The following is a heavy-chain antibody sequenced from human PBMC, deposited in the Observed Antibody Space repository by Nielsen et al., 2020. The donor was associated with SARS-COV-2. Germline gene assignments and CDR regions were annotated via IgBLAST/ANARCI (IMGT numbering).Heavy chain of an antibody. Sequence: GGSLRLSCAASGFSFSDYYMSWIRQAPGKGLEWVSYISNTGYTNYADSVRGRFTISRDSAKNSVYLQMNSLRAEDTAVYYCAREGRKLPLDYWGQGTLVTVSS. CDR1: GFSFSDYY. V-gene: IGHV3-11*05. J-gene: IGHJ4*02. CDR3: AREGRKLPLDY. CDR2: ISNTGYT. D-gene: IGHD5-24*01.